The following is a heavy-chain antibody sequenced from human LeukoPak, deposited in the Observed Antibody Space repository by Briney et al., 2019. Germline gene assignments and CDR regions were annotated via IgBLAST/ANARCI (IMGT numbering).Heavy chain of an antibody. D-gene: IGHD3-22*01. J-gene: IGHJ4*02. CDR3: ARDLIVDYYDSSGS. CDR1: GFTFSSYA. V-gene: IGHV3-30-3*01. CDR2: ISYDGSNK. Sequence: GRSLRLSCAASGFTFSSYAMHWVRQAPGKGLEWVAVISYDGSNKYYADPVKGRFTISRDNSKNTLYLQMNSLRAEDTAVYYCARDLIVDYYDSSGSWGQGTLVTVSS.